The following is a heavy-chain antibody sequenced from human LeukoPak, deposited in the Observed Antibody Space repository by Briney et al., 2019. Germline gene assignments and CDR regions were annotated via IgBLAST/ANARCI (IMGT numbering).Heavy chain of an antibody. J-gene: IGHJ4*02. CDR1: GFTFSSYS. V-gene: IGHV3-21*01. CDR2: ISSSSNYI. D-gene: IGHD5-18*01. CDR3: TRDAGTRLKYSFGYGDY. Sequence: GGSLRLSCAASGFTFSSYSMNWVRQAPGKGLEWVSSISSSSNYIYYADSVKGRFTISRDNAKSSLYLQMNSLRAEDTAVYYCTRDAGTRLKYSFGYGDYWGQGALVTVSS.